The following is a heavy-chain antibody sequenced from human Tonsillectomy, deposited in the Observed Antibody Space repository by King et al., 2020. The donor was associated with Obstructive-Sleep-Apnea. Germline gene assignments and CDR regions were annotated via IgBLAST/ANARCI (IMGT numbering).Heavy chain of an antibody. J-gene: IGHJ5*02. Sequence: QVQLQESGPGLVKPSETLSLTCTVSGDSISSYYWSWIRQPPGKGLEWIGYIYYSGSTNYNPSLKSRVSISVDTSKNQFSLKLSSVTAADTAVYYCARAPYGSGIIDWFDPWGQGTLVTVSS. CDR3: ARAPYGSGIIDWFDP. CDR1: GDSISSYY. CDR2: IYYSGST. V-gene: IGHV4-59*01. D-gene: IGHD3-10*01.